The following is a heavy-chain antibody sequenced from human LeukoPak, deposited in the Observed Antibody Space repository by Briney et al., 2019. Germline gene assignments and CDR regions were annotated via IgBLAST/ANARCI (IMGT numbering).Heavy chain of an antibody. D-gene: IGHD3-10*01. Sequence: GGSLRLSCAASGFTFSSYSMNWVRQAPGKGLEWVSSISSSSSYIYYADSVKGRFTISRDNSKNTLYLQMNSLRAEDTAVYYCAKDSRSGSSLDYWGQGTLVTVSS. V-gene: IGHV3-21*04. J-gene: IGHJ4*02. CDR2: ISSSSSYI. CDR3: AKDSRSGSSLDY. CDR1: GFTFSSYS.